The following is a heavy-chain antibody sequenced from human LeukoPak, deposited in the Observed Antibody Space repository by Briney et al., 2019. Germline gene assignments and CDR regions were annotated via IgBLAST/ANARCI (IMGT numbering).Heavy chain of an antibody. Sequence: SETLSLTCTVSGGSISGSSYYWGWLRQPPGKGLEWIGNIYYSGSTYYNPSLKSRVTISVDTSKNQFSLKLSSVTAADTAVYYCARLRSGSADYWGQGTLVTVSS. J-gene: IGHJ4*02. D-gene: IGHD3-3*01. CDR2: IYYSGST. CDR3: ARLRSGSADY. V-gene: IGHV4-39*01. CDR1: GGSISGSSYY.